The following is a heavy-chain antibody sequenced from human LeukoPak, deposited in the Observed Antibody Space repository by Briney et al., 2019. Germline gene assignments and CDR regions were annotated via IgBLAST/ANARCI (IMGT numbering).Heavy chain of an antibody. J-gene: IGHJ6*02. Sequence: GGSLRLSCAASGFTFSSYAMSWVRQAPGKGLEWVSAISGSGGSTYYADSVKGRFTISRDNSKNTLYLQMNSLRAEDTAVYYCAKGEVIGGSYYYGMDVWGQGTTVTVSS. CDR3: AKGEVIGGSYYYGMDV. D-gene: IGHD3-3*01. CDR2: ISGSGGST. V-gene: IGHV3-23*01. CDR1: GFTFSSYA.